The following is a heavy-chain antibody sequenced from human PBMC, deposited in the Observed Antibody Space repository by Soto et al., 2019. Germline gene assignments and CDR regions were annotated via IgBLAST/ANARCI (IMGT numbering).Heavy chain of an antibody. CDR2: ISSDGST. D-gene: IGHD3-3*01. Sequence: EVQLVESGGGLVQPGGSLRLSCAASGFSVSNLFMTWVSQAPGKGLAWVSVISSDGSTYYADSVKGRFTISRDNSKTTQYLEMNSLRAGDAAVYYCARDTLGGAYDFRHGGQGTLVTVSS. V-gene: IGHV3-66*01. CDR1: GFSVSNLF. J-gene: IGHJ4*02. CDR3: ARDTLGGAYDFRH.